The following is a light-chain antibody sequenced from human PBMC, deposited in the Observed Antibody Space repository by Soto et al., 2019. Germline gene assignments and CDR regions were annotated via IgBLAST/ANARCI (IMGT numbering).Light chain of an antibody. J-gene: IGKJ2*01. CDR1: QSVSSSY. CDR3: QRYGSSPWYT. CDR2: GAS. V-gene: IGKV3-20*01. Sequence: EIVLTQSPGTLSLSPGERATLSCRASQSVSSSYLAWYQQKPGQAPRLLIYGASSRATGIPDRFSGSGSGTDFTLTISRLEPEDFAVYYCQRYGSSPWYTFGQGTKLEIK.